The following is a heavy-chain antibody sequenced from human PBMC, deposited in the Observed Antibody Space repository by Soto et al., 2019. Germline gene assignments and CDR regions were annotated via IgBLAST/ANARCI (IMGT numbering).Heavy chain of an antibody. Sequence: SETLSLTCTVSRGSITSSSYYWGWIRQPPGKGLEWIGSIDYSGTTYHNPSLKSQVTISVDTSKNQFSLKLSSVTAADTAVYYCAGHSPPMYDILTGTTLEPYYGTDVWGQGSTVTVSS. CDR3: AGHSPPMYDILTGTTLEPYYGTDV. D-gene: IGHD3-9*01. J-gene: IGHJ6*02. CDR1: RGSITSSSYY. V-gene: IGHV4-39*01. CDR2: IDYSGTT.